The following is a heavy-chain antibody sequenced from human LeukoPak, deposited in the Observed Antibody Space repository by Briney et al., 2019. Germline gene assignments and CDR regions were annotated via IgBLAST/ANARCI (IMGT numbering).Heavy chain of an antibody. CDR1: GYTFTAYC. D-gene: IGHD3-22*01. V-gene: IGHV1-2*02. Sequence: ASVKVSCKASGYTFTAYCIHWVRQAPGQGLEWMGWIDPNTGQTDSAQKFQGRVTVTRDTSINTAYMDLSSLRSDDTAVYYCARDGVHYYDSSGYYFDYWGQGTLVTVSS. J-gene: IGHJ4*02. CDR3: ARDGVHYYDSSGYYFDY. CDR2: IDPNTGQT.